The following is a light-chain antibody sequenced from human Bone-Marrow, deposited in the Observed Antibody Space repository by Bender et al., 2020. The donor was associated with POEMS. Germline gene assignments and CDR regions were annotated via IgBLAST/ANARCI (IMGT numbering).Light chain of an antibody. CDR3: AAWKDSLNGWV. Sequence: QSVLTQPPSASGTPGQRVTIPCSGSSSNIGTNPVNWYQQLPGTAPKLLIYSANQRPSGVPDRFSGSNSGTSASLASSGLQSEDEADYYCAAWKDSLNGWVFGGGTKLTVL. CDR1: SSNIGTNP. J-gene: IGLJ3*02. CDR2: SAN. V-gene: IGLV1-44*01.